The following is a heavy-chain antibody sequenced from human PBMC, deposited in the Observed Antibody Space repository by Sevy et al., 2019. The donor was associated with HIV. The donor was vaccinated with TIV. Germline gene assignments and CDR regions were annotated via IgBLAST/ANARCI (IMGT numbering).Heavy chain of an antibody. Sequence: GGSLRLSCAGSGFTFSSYSMNWVRQAPGKGLEWVSSISSSSSYIYYGDSVKGRFTISRDNAKNSLYLQMNSLRAEDTAVYYCARVFYGDSPYFDYWGQGTLVTVSS. CDR3: ARVFYGDSPYFDY. J-gene: IGHJ4*02. D-gene: IGHD4-17*01. CDR2: ISSSSSYI. V-gene: IGHV3-21*01. CDR1: GFTFSSYS.